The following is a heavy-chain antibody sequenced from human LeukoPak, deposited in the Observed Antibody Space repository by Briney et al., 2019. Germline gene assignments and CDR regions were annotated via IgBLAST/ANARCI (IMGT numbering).Heavy chain of an antibody. V-gene: IGHV4-31*03. J-gene: IGHJ3*02. CDR3: AKGIAVAGTGDAFDI. D-gene: IGHD6-19*01. Sequence: PSQTLSLTCTVSGGSISSGGYYWSWIRQHPGKGLEWIGYIYYSGSTYYNPSLKSRVTISVDTSKNQFSLKLSSVTAADTAVYYCAKGIAVAGTGDAFDIWGQGTMVTVSS. CDR1: GGSISSGGYY. CDR2: IYYSGST.